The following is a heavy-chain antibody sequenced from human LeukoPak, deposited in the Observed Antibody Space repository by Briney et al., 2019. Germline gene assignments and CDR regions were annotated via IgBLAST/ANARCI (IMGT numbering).Heavy chain of an antibody. Sequence: GGSLRLSCAASGFTFSSYSMNWVRQAPGKGLEWVSYISSSSSTIYYADSVKGRFTISRDNAKNSLYLQMNSLRDEDMAVYYCARDPQNYYDSSGYWSGIDYWGQGTLVTVSS. D-gene: IGHD3-22*01. CDR1: GFTFSSYS. CDR2: ISSSSSTI. J-gene: IGHJ4*02. V-gene: IGHV3-48*02. CDR3: ARDPQNYYDSSGYWSGIDY.